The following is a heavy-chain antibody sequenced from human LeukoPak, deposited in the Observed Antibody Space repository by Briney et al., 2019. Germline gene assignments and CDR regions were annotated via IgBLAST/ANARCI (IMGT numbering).Heavy chain of an antibody. J-gene: IGHJ6*03. V-gene: IGHV4-34*01. CDR1: SVSLTNYY. Sequence: SETLSLTCTVSSVSLTNYYWSWIRQPPGKGLEWIGEINHSGSTNYNPSLKSRVTISVDTSKNQLSLKLSSVTAADTAVYYCARVVDPGGYYYFYYMDVWGKGTTVTVSS. CDR3: ARVVDPGGYYYFYYMDV. CDR2: INHSGST. D-gene: IGHD3-16*01.